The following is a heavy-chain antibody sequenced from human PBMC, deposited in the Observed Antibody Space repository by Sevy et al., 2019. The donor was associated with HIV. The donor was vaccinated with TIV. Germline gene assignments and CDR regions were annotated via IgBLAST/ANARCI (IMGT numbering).Heavy chain of an antibody. Sequence: GGSLRLSCRGSGFSFSDFYMSWIRQAPGKGLEWVSHITGSGFTIYQADSVKGRFATSRDNAKNSLFLQMNSLRVEDTAVYYCAKALPTVTTYNWYFDVWGRGTLVTVSS. CDR2: ITGSGFTI. D-gene: IGHD4-17*01. J-gene: IGHJ2*01. V-gene: IGHV3-11*01. CDR1: GFSFSDFY. CDR3: AKALPTVTTYNWYFDV.